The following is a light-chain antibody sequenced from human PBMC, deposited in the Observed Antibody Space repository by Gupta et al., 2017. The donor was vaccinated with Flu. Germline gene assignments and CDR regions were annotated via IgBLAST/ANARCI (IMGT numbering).Light chain of an antibody. CDR1: SSDLGNYNR. J-gene: IGLJ1*01. CDR2: EVS. CDR3: SSYTSSSTYV. V-gene: IGLV2-18*02. Sequence: QSALTQPPSVSGSPGQSVTISCTGTSSDLGNYNRVSWYQQSPDTAPKLMIYEVSNRPSGVPDRFSGSKSDNTASLTISGLQAEDEADYYCSSYTSSSTYVFGTGTKVTVL.